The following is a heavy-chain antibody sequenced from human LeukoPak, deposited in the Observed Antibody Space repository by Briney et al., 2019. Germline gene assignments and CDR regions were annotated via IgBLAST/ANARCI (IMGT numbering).Heavy chain of an antibody. CDR3: ARDLVGHYGSGY. V-gene: IGHV3-30*02. J-gene: IGHJ4*02. CDR2: IRYDGSNK. CDR1: GFTFSSYG. Sequence: GGSLRLSCAASGFTFSSYGMHWVRQAPGKGLEWVAFIRYDGSNKYYADSVKGRFTISRDNSKNTLYLQMNSLRAEDTAVYYCARDLVGHYGSGYWGQGTLVTVSS. D-gene: IGHD3-10*01.